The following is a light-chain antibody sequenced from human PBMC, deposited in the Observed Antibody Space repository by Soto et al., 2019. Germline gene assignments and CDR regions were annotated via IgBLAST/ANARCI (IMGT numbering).Light chain of an antibody. CDR2: AAS. Sequence: DIQLTHSPSFLSASVLYRVTITCRASQGISSYLVWFQQKPGRAPKLLVYAASTLQSGVPSRFSGSGSGTEFTLTISSLQPEDFATYYCQQRKDYPLNFGGGTKVDIK. J-gene: IGKJ4*01. CDR3: QQRKDYPLN. CDR1: QGISSY. V-gene: IGKV1-9*01.